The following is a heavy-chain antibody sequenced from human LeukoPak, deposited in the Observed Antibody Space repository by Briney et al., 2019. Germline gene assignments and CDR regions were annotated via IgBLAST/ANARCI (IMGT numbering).Heavy chain of an antibody. CDR1: GRTTSSYA. V-gene: IGHV1-69*13. Sequence: SVQVSCKASGRTTSSYARTSVRQAPGQGLEWMGGIIPIFGTSNYAQKFRGRVTITADESTSTAYMGLRSLRPDDTAVYYCARAAYGSGSYYSYWGEGTLVTVSS. J-gene: IGHJ4*02. D-gene: IGHD3-10*01. CDR2: IIPIFGTS. CDR3: ARAAYGSGSYYSY.